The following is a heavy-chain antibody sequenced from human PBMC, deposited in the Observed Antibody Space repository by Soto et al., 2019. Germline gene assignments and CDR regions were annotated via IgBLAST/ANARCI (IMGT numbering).Heavy chain of an antibody. V-gene: IGHV1-18*01. CDR2: ISAYNGNT. Sequence: ASVKVSCKASGYAFTSYGISWVRQAPGQGLEWMGWISAYNGNTNYAQKLQGRVTMTTDTSTSTAYMELRSLRSDDTAVYYCARDTRITMIVVVIATNYSYGMDVWGQGTTVTVS. D-gene: IGHD3-22*01. J-gene: IGHJ6*02. CDR3: ARDTRITMIVVVIATNYSYGMDV. CDR1: GYAFTSYG.